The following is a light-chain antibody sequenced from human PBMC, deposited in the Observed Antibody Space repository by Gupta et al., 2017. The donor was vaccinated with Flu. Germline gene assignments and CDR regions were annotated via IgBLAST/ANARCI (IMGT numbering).Light chain of an antibody. CDR2: AAS. CDR1: QSISTY. J-gene: IGKJ4*01. V-gene: IGKV1-39*01. CDR3: QQSDSTPNA. Sequence: PSSLSASVGDRVTITCRASQSISTYLNWYQQKPGKAPKFLIYAASSLQSGVPSRFSGSGSGTDFTLTISRLQPEDSAIYYCQQSDSTPNAFGGGTKVEIK.